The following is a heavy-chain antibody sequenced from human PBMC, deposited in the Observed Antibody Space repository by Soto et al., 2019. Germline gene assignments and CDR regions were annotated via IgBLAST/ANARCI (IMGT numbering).Heavy chain of an antibody. V-gene: IGHV4-31*01. CDR3: AMAAAGEGAFDI. Sequence: QVQLQESGPGLVKPSQTLSLTCTVSGGSISSGGYYWSWIRQHPGKGLEWIGYLYYSGSTYYNPSLKSLVTISVETSENQFSLKLSSVAAADTAVYYCAMAAAGEGAFDIWGVGTMVTVSS. CDR2: LYYSGST. D-gene: IGHD6-13*01. J-gene: IGHJ3*02. CDR1: GGSISSGGYY.